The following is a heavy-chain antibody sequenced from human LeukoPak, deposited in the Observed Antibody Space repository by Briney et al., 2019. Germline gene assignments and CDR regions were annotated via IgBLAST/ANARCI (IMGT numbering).Heavy chain of an antibody. V-gene: IGHV3-66*01. Sequence: GGSLRLSCAASGFTVSSNYMSWVRQAPGKGLEWVSVIYSGGSTYYADSVKGRVTISRDNAENSLYLQMNSLRAEDTAVYYCARVGKSSGWYVDYWGQGTLVTVSS. D-gene: IGHD6-19*01. CDR3: ARVGKSSGWYVDY. J-gene: IGHJ4*02. CDR1: GFTVSSNY. CDR2: IYSGGST.